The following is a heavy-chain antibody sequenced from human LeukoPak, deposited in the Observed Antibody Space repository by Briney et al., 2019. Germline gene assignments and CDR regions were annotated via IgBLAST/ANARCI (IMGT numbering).Heavy chain of an antibody. V-gene: IGHV3-30*18. CDR1: GFTFSSYG. CDR3: AKARLSGYKTEYFDY. J-gene: IGHJ4*02. Sequence: PGGSLRLSCAASGFTFSSYGMHWVRQAPGKGLEWVAVISYDGSNKYYADSVKGRFTISRDNSKNTLYLQMNSLRAEDTAVYYCAKARLSGYKTEYFDYWGQGTLVTVSS. D-gene: IGHD3-22*01. CDR2: ISYDGSNK.